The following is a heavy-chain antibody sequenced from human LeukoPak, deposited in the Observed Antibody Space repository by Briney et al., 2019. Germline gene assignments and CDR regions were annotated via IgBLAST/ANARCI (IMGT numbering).Heavy chain of an antibody. CDR3: ARVSPLGYCSGGSCYGFLDY. D-gene: IGHD2-15*01. Sequence: GGSLRLSCAASGFTFSSYSMNWVRQAPGKGLEWVSSISSSSSYIYYADSVKGRFTISRDNAKNSLYLQMNSLRAEDTAVYYCARVSPLGYCSGGSCYGFLDYWGQGTLVTVSS. V-gene: IGHV3-21*01. CDR1: GFTFSSYS. CDR2: ISSSSSYI. J-gene: IGHJ4*02.